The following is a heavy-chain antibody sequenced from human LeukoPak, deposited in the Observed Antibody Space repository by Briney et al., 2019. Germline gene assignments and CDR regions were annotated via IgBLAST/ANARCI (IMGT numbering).Heavy chain of an antibody. CDR2: IYYSGST. Sequence: SETLSLTCTVSGGSISSSSYYWGWIRQPPGKGLEWIGSIYYSGSTYYNPSLKSRVTISVDTSKNQSSLKLSSVTAADTAIYYCARRATSGNYQMLHFDSWGQGILVTVSS. CDR3: ARRATSGNYQMLHFDS. CDR1: GGSISSSSYY. J-gene: IGHJ4*02. V-gene: IGHV4-39*01. D-gene: IGHD1-7*01.